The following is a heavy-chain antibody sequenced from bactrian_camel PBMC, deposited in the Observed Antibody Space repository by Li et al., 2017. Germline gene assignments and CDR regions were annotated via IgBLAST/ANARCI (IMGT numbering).Heavy chain of an antibody. J-gene: IGHJ4*01. V-gene: IGHV3S1*01. CDR1: GVSGGRYC. CDR2: VDDLGYQ. Sequence: HVQLVESGGDSVQAGGSLKLSCVHSGVSGGRYCVAWLREAPGKEREVVATVDDLGYQTYAPSVQGRFTIRKDDAENKLDLQMNSLQPEDTAVYYCVKDWNNQAAQRKGQGTQVTVS. D-gene: IGHD1*01.